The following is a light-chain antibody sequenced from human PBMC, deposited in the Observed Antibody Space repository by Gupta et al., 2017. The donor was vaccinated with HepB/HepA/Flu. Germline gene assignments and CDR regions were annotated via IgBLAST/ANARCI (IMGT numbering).Light chain of an antibody. CDR2: DVS. CDR3: SSDTSSSTLV. CDR1: SSDVGGYNY. V-gene: IGLV2-14*01. J-gene: IGLJ2*01. Sequence: SALTQPASVSGSPGQPITISCTGTSSDVGGYNYVSWYQQHPGKAPKLMIYDVSKRPAGVASRFSGSKSGNTASLTISGRQAEDEDDYYCSSDTSSSTLVFGGGTKLTVL.